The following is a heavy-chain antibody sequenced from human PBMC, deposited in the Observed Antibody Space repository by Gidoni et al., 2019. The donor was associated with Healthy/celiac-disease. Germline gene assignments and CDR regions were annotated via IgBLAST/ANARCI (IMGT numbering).Heavy chain of an antibody. D-gene: IGHD3-10*01. CDR3: AKDSATYYYGSGSYGPYYYYGMDV. Sequence: EVQLVESGGGLVQPGRSLRLSCAASGFTFADYAMHWVRQAPGKGVEWVSGISWNSGSIGYADSVKGRFTISRDNAKNSLYLQMNSLRAEDTALYYCAKDSATYYYGSGSYGPYYYYGMDVWGQGTTVTVSS. J-gene: IGHJ6*02. V-gene: IGHV3-9*01. CDR2: ISWNSGSI. CDR1: GFTFADYA.